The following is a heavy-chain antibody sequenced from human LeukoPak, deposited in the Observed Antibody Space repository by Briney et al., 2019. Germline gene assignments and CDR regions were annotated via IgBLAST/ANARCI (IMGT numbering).Heavy chain of an antibody. CDR1: GFTFSRYW. V-gene: IGHV3-21*01. CDR2: ISSSASYI. D-gene: IGHD5-12*01. J-gene: IGHJ4*02. CDR3: AKDRAGYSREPDYFDY. Sequence: GGSLRLSCAASGFTFSRYWMSWARQAPGKGLEWVSSISSSASYISYTDSVKGRFTISRDNAKNSLYLQMDSLRAEDTAVYYCAKDRAGYSREPDYFDYWGQGTLVTVSS.